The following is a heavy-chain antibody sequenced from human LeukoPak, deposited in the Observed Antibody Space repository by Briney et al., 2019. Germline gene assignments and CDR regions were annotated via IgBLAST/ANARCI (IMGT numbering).Heavy chain of an antibody. CDR2: INPSGSRT. D-gene: IGHD2-8*02. V-gene: IGHV1-46*01. J-gene: IGHJ4*01. Sequence: GASVKVSCKASGYIFTNYFMHWLRQAPGQGLEWMGLINPSGSRTNYAQKFQGRVTMTRDTSTSTVYMDLSSLRSDDTAVYYCARGGHLRYDDTGVDYWGHGTLVTVSS. CDR1: GYIFTNYF. CDR3: ARGGHLRYDDTGVDY.